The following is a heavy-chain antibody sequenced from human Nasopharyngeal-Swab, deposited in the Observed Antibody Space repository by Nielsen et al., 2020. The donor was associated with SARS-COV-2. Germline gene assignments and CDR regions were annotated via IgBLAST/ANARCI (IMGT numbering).Heavy chain of an antibody. CDR2: IKHAGSEK. Sequence: GESLKISCAASGFIFSSYWMSWVRQAPGKGPEWVANIKHAGSEKFYVDSVKGRFTISRDNAKNSLYLQMNSLRAEDTAVYYCARDRIDFDYWGQGTLVTVSS. CDR1: GFIFSSYW. CDR3: ARDRIDFDY. J-gene: IGHJ4*02. V-gene: IGHV3-7*05.